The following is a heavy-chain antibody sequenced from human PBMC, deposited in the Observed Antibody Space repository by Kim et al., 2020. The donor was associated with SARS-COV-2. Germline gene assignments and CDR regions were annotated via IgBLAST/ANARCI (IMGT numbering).Heavy chain of an antibody. J-gene: IGHJ4*02. Sequence: GGSLRLSCASSGFTFSNFAMNWVRQAPGRVMEWVSSITSNGANTYHANSVKGRFTISRDNSKNTLYLQMNSLRDEDTAVYYCAKGQLPYCNGGVCYPFDYWGRGSQVIVSS. CDR3: AKGQLPYCNGGVCYPFDY. CDR2: ITSNGANT. CDR1: GFTFSNFA. V-gene: IGHV3-23*01. D-gene: IGHD2-8*02.